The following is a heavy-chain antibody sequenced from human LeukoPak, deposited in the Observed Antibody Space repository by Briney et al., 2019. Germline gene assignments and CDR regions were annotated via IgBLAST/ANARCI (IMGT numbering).Heavy chain of an antibody. J-gene: IGHJ4*02. V-gene: IGHV3-33*01. CDR2: IWYDGSNK. D-gene: IGHD1-26*01. Sequence: PGGSLRLSCAASGFTFSSYGMHWVRQAPGKGLEWVAVIWYDGSNKYYADSVKGRFTISRDNSKNTLYLQMNSLRAEDTAVYYCAREQEEWELLYSFDYWGQGTLVTVSS. CDR3: AREQEEWELLYSFDY. CDR1: GFTFSSYG.